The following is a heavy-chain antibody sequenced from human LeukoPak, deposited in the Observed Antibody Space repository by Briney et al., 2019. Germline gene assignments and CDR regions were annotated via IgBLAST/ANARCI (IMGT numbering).Heavy chain of an antibody. CDR1: GFTFSSYA. Sequence: GGSLRLSCAASGFTFSSYAMPWVRQAPGKGLEWVAVISYDGSNKYYADSVKGRFTISRDNSKNTLYLQMNSLRAEDTAVYYCARDQYYDFWSGYHTLDYWGQGTLVTVSS. CDR2: ISYDGSNK. CDR3: ARDQYYDFWSGYHTLDY. J-gene: IGHJ4*02. V-gene: IGHV3-30-3*01. D-gene: IGHD3-3*01.